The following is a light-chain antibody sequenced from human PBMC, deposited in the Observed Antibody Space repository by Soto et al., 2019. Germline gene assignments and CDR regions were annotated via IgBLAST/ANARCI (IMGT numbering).Light chain of an antibody. J-gene: IGKJ4*01. CDR3: QQYGSSPLT. CDR1: QSVSSSY. CDR2: GAS. V-gene: IGKV3-20*01. Sequence: EIGLTQSPGTLSLSPGERATLACRASQSVSSSYLAWYQQKPGQAPRLLTYGASSRATGIPDRFSGSGSGTDFTLTISRLEPEDFAVYYWQQYGSSPLTFGGGTKVEIK.